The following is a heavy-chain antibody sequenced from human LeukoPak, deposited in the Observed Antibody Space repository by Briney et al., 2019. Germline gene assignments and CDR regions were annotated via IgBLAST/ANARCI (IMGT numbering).Heavy chain of an antibody. D-gene: IGHD3-10*01. CDR1: GFTFSDSY. CDR3: ARVLGVYGSGSYYFDF. CDR2: ISSSSSYT. J-gene: IGHJ4*02. Sequence: PGGSLRLSCAVSGFTFSDSYMSWSRQAPGKGLEWVSYISSSSSYTTYAAPVKGRFTISRDNAKNSLYLQMNSLRAEDTAVYYCARVLGVYGSGSYYFDFWGQGALVTVSS. V-gene: IGHV3-11*05.